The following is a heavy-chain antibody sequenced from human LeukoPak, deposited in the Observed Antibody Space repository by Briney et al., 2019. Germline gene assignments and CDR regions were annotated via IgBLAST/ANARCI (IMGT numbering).Heavy chain of an antibody. J-gene: IGHJ4*02. CDR1: GFTFDDYA. CDR3: AKDFDY. CDR2: ISWNSGTI. V-gene: IGHV3-9*01. Sequence: GGSLRLSCAASGFTFDDYAMHWVRQAPGKCLEWVSGISWNSGTIGYADSVKGRFTISRDNAKNSLYLQMNSLRAEDTALYYCAKDFDYWGQGTLVTVSS.